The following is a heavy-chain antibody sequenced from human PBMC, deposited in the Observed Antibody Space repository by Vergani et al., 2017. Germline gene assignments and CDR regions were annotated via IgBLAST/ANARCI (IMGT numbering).Heavy chain of an antibody. J-gene: IGHJ4*02. CDR3: ARARGGWTLYYFDY. Sequence: VQLVESGGGLVQPGGSLRLSCSASGFTFSSYAMHWVRQAPGQRLEWMGWINAGNGNTKYSQKFQGRVTITRDTSASTAYMELSSLRSEDTAVYYCARARGGWTLYYFDYWGQGTLVTVSS. D-gene: IGHD6-19*01. V-gene: IGHV1-3*01. CDR1: GFTFSSYA. CDR2: INAGNGNT.